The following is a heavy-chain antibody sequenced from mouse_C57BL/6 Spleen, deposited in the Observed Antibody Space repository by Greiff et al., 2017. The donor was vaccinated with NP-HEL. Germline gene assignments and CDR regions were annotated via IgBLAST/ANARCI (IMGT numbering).Heavy chain of an antibody. V-gene: IGHV1-69*01. J-gene: IGHJ1*03. CDR3: ARSPSYGNYSYWYFDV. D-gene: IGHD2-10*01. CDR1: GYTFTSYW. Sequence: QVQLQQPGAELVMPGASVKLSCKASGYTFTSYWMHWVKQRPGQGLEWIGEIDPSDSYTNSNQKFKGKSTLTVDKSSSTAYLQLSSLTSEDSAVYYCARSPSYGNYSYWYFDVWGTGTTVTVSS. CDR2: IDPSDSYT.